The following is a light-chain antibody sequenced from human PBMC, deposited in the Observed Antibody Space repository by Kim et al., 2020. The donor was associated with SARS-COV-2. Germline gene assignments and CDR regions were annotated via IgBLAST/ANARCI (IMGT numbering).Light chain of an antibody. CDR3: QVWDSSTAV. CDR1: KLGDKY. CDR2: QDS. V-gene: IGLV3-1*01. J-gene: IGLJ2*01. Sequence: SYELTQPPSVSVSPGQTASITCSGDKLGDKYACWYQQKPGQSPVLVIYQDSNRPSGIPERFSGSNSGNTATLTISGTQAMDEADYYCQVWDSSTAVFGGGTQLTVL.